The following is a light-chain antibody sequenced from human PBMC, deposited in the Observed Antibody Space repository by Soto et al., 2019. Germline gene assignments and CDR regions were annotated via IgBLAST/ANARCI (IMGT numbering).Light chain of an antibody. V-gene: IGKV3-15*01. Sequence: EILMTQSPDTLSVSPGESATLSCRASQRVYSNLAWYQQRPGQAPRLLIYGASTRATGVPARFSGRGSGTEFTLTISSLQSEDFAVYYCQQFNIWPHMLSFGGGTKLEMK. CDR1: QRVYSN. CDR2: GAS. J-gene: IGKJ4*01. CDR3: QQFNIWPHMLS.